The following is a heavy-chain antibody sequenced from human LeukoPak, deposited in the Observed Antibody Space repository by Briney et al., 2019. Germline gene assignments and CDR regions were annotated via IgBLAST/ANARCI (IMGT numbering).Heavy chain of an antibody. V-gene: IGHV5-51*01. Sequence: GESLKISCKGSGYSFSSYWIGWVRQVPGKGLEWMGIIYPGESDTRYSPSFQGQVTISADKSISTAYLQWSSLKASDIGIYYCARRSGTIENYYYYYMDVWGKGTTVTVSS. D-gene: IGHD5-24*01. CDR2: IYPGESDT. CDR1: GYSFSSYW. CDR3: ARRSGTIENYYYYYMDV. J-gene: IGHJ6*03.